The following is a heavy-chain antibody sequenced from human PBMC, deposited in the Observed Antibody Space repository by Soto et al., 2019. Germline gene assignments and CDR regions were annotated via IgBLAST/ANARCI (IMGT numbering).Heavy chain of an antibody. CDR3: ASSSYCSGGSCYPNWFDP. CDR1: GDSVSSNSAA. V-gene: IGHV6-1*01. J-gene: IGHJ5*02. Sequence: SQTLSLPCAISGDSVSSNSAAWNWIRQSPSRGLEWLGRTYYRSKWYNDYAVSVKSRITINPDTSKNQFSLQLNSVTPEDTAVYYCASSSYCSGGSCYPNWFDPWGQGTLVTVSS. CDR2: TYYRSKWYN. D-gene: IGHD2-15*01.